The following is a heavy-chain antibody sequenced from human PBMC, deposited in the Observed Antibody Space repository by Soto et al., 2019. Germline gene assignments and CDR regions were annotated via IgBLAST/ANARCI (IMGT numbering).Heavy chain of an antibody. V-gene: IGHV3-23*01. CDR1: RFTFSDYA. D-gene: IGHD1-26*01. J-gene: IGHJ5*01. CDR3: AKDAVPYNGKWDWFDS. CDR2: IGGGGADT. Sequence: DVQLLESGGGLVQPGGSLTLSCAASRFTFSDYAMSWVRQAPGKGLEWVSAIGGGGADTYYADSVKGRFTISRDNSRRTLYLQMNSLRDEDMAVYYCAKDAVPYNGKWDWFDSWGQGTLVTVSS.